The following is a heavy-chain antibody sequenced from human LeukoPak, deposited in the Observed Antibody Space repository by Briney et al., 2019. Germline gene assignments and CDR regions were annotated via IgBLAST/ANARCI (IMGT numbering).Heavy chain of an antibody. V-gene: IGHV3-33*06. Sequence: GRSLRLSCAASGFLINDYGMHWVRQAPGKGPEWVAAKRFDGNAKYYVDSVKGRFTISRDTSKNTLFLQMNSLRDEDTATYYCAKDKGNQQLYALDVWGQGTTVSVSS. CDR2: KRFDGNAK. CDR1: GFLINDYG. J-gene: IGHJ6*02. CDR3: AKDKGNQQLYALDV. D-gene: IGHD1-1*01.